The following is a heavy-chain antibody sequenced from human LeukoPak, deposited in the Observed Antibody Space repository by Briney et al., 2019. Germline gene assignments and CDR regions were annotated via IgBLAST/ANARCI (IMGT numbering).Heavy chain of an antibody. CDR2: IYHSGST. D-gene: IGHD3-22*01. Sequence: PSETLSLTCTVSGYSISSGYYWGWIRQPPGKGLEWIGSIYHSGSTYYNPSLKSRVTISVDTSKNQFSLKLSSVTAADTAVYYCARDYYYDSSGYYPDAFDIWGQGTKVTVSS. V-gene: IGHV4-38-2*02. CDR3: ARDYYYDSSGYYPDAFDI. J-gene: IGHJ3*02. CDR1: GYSISSGYY.